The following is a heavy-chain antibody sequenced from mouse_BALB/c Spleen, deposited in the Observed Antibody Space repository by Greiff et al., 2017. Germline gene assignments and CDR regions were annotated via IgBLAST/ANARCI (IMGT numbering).Heavy chain of an antibody. CDR2: IDPANGNT. CDR1: GFNIKDTY. Sequence: EVQLQQSGAELVKPGASVKLSCTASGFNIKDTYMHWVKQRPEQGLEWIGRIDPANGNTKYDPKFQGKATITADTSSNTAYLQLSSLTSEDTAVYYCARYDLYYGSSESFDYWGQGTTLTVSS. CDR3: ARYDLYYGSSESFDY. V-gene: IGHV14-3*02. D-gene: IGHD1-1*01. J-gene: IGHJ2*01.